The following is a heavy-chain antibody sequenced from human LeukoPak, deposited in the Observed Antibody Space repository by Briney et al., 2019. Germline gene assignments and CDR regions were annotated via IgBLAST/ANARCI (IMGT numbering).Heavy chain of an antibody. CDR3: AGGSAGFGELHY. CDR2: INPNSGGT. CDR1: GYTFTGYY. D-gene: IGHD3-10*01. Sequence: GASVKVSCKASGYTFTGYYMHWVRQAPGQGLEGMGWINPNSGGTNYAQKFQGRVTMTTDTSPSTAYMELRSLRSDDTAVYYCAGGSAGFGELHYWGQGTLVTVSS. V-gene: IGHV1-2*02. J-gene: IGHJ4*02.